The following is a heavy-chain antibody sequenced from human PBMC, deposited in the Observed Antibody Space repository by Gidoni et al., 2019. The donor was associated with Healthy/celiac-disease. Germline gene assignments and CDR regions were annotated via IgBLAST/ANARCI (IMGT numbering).Heavy chain of an antibody. D-gene: IGHD3-22*01. CDR3: ARDPYYYDSSGVDDY. J-gene: IGHJ4*02. CDR1: GYTFHGYY. V-gene: IGHV1-2*02. CDR2: INPNSGGT. Sequence: QVQLVQSGAEVKKPGASVKVSCKASGYTFHGYYMHWVRQAPGQGLEWMGWINPNSGGTNYAQKFQGRVTMTRDTSISTAYMELSRLRSDDTAVYYCARDPYYYDSSGVDDYWGQGTLVTVSS.